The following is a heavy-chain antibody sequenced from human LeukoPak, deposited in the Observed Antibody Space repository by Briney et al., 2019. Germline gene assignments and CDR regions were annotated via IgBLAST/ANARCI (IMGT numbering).Heavy chain of an antibody. V-gene: IGHV4-4*07. J-gene: IGHJ5*02. CDR2: IYTSGST. CDR3: TRDTGTTGEVKFDP. CDR1: GNSFGDYY. Sequence: SETLSLTCTVSGNSFGDYYWSWIRQPAGKGLEWIGRIYTSGSTTYNTSLKSRVTRSVDTSKSQSSLNLISVTAADTAVYYCTRDTGTTGEVKFDPWGQGTLVTVSS. D-gene: IGHD4-17*01.